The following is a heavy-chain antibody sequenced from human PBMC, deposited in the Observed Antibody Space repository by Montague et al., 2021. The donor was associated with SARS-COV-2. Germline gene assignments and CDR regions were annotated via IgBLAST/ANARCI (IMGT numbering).Heavy chain of an antibody. J-gene: IGHJ6*02. CDR2: IHYSGST. CDR3: ARLWDTVYYSGMDV. D-gene: IGHD1-26*01. V-gene: IGHV4-39*01. Sequence: SETLSLTCAVSGGSISSSSYYWGWIRQPPGRGLEWIGSIHYSGSTYYNPSLKSRVSISVDTSKNQFSLKLSSVTAADTAVYYCARLWDTVYYSGMDVWGQGTTVTVSS. CDR1: GGSISSSSYY.